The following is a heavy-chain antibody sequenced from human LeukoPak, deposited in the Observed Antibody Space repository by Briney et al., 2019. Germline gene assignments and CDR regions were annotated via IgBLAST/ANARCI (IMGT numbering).Heavy chain of an antibody. V-gene: IGHV3-30*18. J-gene: IGHJ4*02. CDR2: ISYDGSNK. D-gene: IGHD6-19*01. Sequence: PGGSLRLSCAASGFTFSSYGMHWVRQAPGKGLEWVAVISYDGSNKYYADSVKGRSTISRDNSKNTLYLQMNSLRAEDTAVYYCAKDRGSGWYFDYWGQGTLVTVSS. CDR3: AKDRGSGWYFDY. CDR1: GFTFSSYG.